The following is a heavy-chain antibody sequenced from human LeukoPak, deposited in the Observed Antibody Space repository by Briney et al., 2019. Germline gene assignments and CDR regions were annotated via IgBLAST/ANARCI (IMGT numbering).Heavy chain of an antibody. V-gene: IGHV3-74*01. CDR2: IKGDGSTT. Sequence: PGGSLRLSCATSGFSFSNYWMHWFRQVPGKGLVWVARIKGDGSTTRNADSVKGRFTISRDNAKNTLYLQMNSLRAEDTAVYYCAKSGAAGTSGWNWFDPWGQGTLVTVSS. CDR1: GFSFSNYW. D-gene: IGHD6-13*01. J-gene: IGHJ5*02. CDR3: AKSGAAGTSGWNWFDP.